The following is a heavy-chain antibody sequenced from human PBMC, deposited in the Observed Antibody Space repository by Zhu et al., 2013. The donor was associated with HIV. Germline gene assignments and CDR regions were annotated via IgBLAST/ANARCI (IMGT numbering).Heavy chain of an antibody. J-gene: IGHJ4*02. CDR2: ISAYSGNT. CDR3: AGFLGVSVAGIPDY. CDR1: GYTFTSYG. D-gene: IGHD6-19*01. V-gene: IGHV1-18*01. Sequence: QVNLVQSGGEVKKPGASVKVSCKASGYTFTSYGITWVRQAPGQGLEWMGWISAYSGNTKYTEKFQGRVTMTTEISTRTGYMELRSLRSDDTAVYYCAGFLGVSVAGIPDYWGQGTLVTVSS.